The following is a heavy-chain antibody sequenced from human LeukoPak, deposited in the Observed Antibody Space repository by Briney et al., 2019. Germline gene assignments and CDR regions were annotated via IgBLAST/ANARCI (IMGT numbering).Heavy chain of an antibody. CDR3: AGGTGWIFDH. J-gene: IGHJ4*02. D-gene: IGHD6-19*01. Sequence: EGSLRLSCAASGFTFSNYWMVWVRQAPGKGLEWVANIKKDGSQTYYEGSVKGRFTISRDNAKNLLYLQMNSLRAEDTAVYYCAGGTGWIFDHWGQGTLVTVSS. CDR1: GFTFSNYW. CDR2: IKKDGSQT. V-gene: IGHV3-7*02.